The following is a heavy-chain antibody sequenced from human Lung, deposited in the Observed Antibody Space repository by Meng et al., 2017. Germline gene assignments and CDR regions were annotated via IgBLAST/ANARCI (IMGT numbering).Heavy chain of an antibody. CDR1: GGSISSGGYY. J-gene: IGHJ2*01. Sequence: QVQLQESGPRLVQPSQTLSLTCTVSGGSISSGGYYWSWIRQHPGKGLEWIGYIYYSGSTYYNPSLKSRVTISVDTSKNQFSLKLSSVTAADTAVYYCAREPYYYGSGSYSSYWYFDLWGRGTLVTVSS. CDR2: IYYSGST. CDR3: AREPYYYGSGSYSSYWYFDL. V-gene: IGHV4-31*03. D-gene: IGHD3-10*01.